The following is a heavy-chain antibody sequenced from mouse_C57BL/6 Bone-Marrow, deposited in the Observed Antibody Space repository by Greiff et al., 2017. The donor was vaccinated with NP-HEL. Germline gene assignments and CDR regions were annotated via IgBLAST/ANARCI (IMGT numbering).Heavy chain of an antibody. V-gene: IGHV1-55*01. D-gene: IGHD1-1*01. Sequence: VQLQQSGAELVKPGASVKMSCKASGYTFTSYWITWVKQRPGQGLEWIGDIYPGSGSTNYNEKFKSKATLTVDTSSSTAYMQLSSLTSEDSAVYYCARYGYYYGSSYVWYFDVWGTGTTVTVSS. J-gene: IGHJ1*03. CDR1: GYTFTSYW. CDR2: IYPGSGST. CDR3: ARYGYYYGSSYVWYFDV.